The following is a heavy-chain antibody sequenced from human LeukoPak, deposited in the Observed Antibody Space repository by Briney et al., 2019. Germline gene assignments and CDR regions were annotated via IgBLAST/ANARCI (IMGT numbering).Heavy chain of an antibody. J-gene: IGHJ2*01. CDR3: ARVGIAEAGRYWYFDL. V-gene: IGHV4-39*07. Sequence: SETLSPTCIVSCGSIGSTCNYWGWLRQSPGKGPKWFGRFYYSGSIFDNRSLRSRVTISVDTSKKQFSLKLSSVTAADTAVYCCARVGIAEAGRYWYFDLWGRGTLVTGSS. CDR2: FYYSGSI. CDR1: CGSIGSTCNY. D-gene: IGHD6-19*01.